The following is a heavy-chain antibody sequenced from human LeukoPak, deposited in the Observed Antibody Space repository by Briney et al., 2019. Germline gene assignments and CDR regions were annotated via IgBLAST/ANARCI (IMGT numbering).Heavy chain of an antibody. J-gene: IGHJ4*02. CDR1: GFDFNKYW. V-gene: IGHV3-7*01. D-gene: IGHD3/OR15-3a*01. CDR2: IKHDDTEI. CDR3: ARGGYYNFWTGLVDY. Sequence: GGSLRLSCAASGFDFNKYWMNWVRQAPGKGLEWVANIKHDDTEINYVHSVRGRFTVYRDNAKNSLYLQLNSLRHEDAAVYFCARGGYYNFWTGLVDYWGMGTRVTVSS.